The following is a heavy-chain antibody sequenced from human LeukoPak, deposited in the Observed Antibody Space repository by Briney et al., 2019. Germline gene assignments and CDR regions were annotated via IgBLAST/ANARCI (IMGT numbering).Heavy chain of an antibody. CDR1: GGSISSSSYY. CDR2: IYYSGST. D-gene: IGHD3-3*01. Sequence: SETLSLTCTVSGGSISSSSYYWGWIRQPPGKGLEWIGSIYYSGSTYYNPSLKSRVTISVDTSKNQFSLKLSSVTAADTAVYYCARQGNYDFWSGYYFDYWGQGTLVTVSS. J-gene: IGHJ4*02. V-gene: IGHV4-39*01. CDR3: ARQGNYDFWSGYYFDY.